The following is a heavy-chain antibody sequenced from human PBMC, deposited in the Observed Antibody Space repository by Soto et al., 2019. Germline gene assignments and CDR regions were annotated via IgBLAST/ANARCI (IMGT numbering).Heavy chain of an antibody. CDR3: VRDKGHYTSGTYYVRFAP. Sequence: PGGSLRLSCAVSGFTFSSYEMNWVRQAPGKGLEWVSYISSSGNTKYYADSVKGRFTISRDNAKNSLFLQMNSLRAEDTAVYYCVRDKGHYTSGTYYVRFAPWGQGTLVTVSS. J-gene: IGHJ5*02. V-gene: IGHV3-48*03. CDR1: GFTFSSYE. D-gene: IGHD3-10*01. CDR2: ISSSGNTK.